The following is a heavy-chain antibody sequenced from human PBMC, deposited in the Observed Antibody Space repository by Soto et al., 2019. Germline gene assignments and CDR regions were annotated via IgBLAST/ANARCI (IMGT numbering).Heavy chain of an antibody. Sequence: QVQLVQSGAEVRMPGSSVKVSCKAPGGTFSTYPINWVRQAPGPGLEWMGGIIPLFGTTNYAQKFKGRVTITADESTSTAYMELSSLRAEDAAVYYCARGATHGSSWYFWFDPWGQGTLVTVSS. CDR1: GGTFSTYP. V-gene: IGHV1-69*01. CDR2: IIPLFGTT. CDR3: ARGATHGSSWYFWFDP. D-gene: IGHD6-13*01. J-gene: IGHJ5*02.